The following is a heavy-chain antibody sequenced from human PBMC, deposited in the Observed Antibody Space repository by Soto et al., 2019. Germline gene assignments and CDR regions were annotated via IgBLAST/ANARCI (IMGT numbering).Heavy chain of an antibody. D-gene: IGHD3-3*01. J-gene: IGHJ5*02. CDR1: GGSFSGYY. V-gene: IGHV4-34*01. CDR2: INHSGSI. Sequence: QVQLQQWGAGLLKPSETLSLTCAVYGGSFSGYYWSWIRQPPGKGLEWIGEINHSGSINYNPSLKSRVTISVDTSKNQYYLKLSSVTAADTVVYYCARGITIFGVVIISSYNWFDPWGQGTLVTVSS. CDR3: ARGITIFGVVIISSYNWFDP.